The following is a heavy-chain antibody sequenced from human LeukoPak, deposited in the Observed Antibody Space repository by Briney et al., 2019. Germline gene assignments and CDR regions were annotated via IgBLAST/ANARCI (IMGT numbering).Heavy chain of an antibody. V-gene: IGHV3-64*04. CDR3: ARDFLNAIDI. D-gene: IGHD2/OR15-2a*01. CDR2: ITSNGGGT. Sequence: GGSLRLSCSASGFTFSSYAMHWVRQAPGKGLEYVSAITSNGGGTYYEDSVKGRFTTSRDNAKNSLYLQMNSLRAEDTAVFYCARDFLNAIDIWGQGTMVTVSS. J-gene: IGHJ3*02. CDR1: GFTFSSYA.